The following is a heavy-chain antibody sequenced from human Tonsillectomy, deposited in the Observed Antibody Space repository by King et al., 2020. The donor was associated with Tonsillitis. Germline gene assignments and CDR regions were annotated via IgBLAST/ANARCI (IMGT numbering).Heavy chain of an antibody. CDR1: GFSLSTSGVG. CDR2: IYWDDDK. CDR3: AHSDPEISHGYNF. Sequence: HITLKESGPTLVKPTQTLTLTCTFSGFSLSTSGVGVGWIRQPPGKAPEWLAVIYWDDDKSYSSSLQSRLTITKDTSKNQVALTMTNMYPVDTATYYCAHSDPEISHGYNFWGQGSLVTVSS. V-gene: IGHV2-5*02. J-gene: IGHJ4*02. D-gene: IGHD5-18*01.